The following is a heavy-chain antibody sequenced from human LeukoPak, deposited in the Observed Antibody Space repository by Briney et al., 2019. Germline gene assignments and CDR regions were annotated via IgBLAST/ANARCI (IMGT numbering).Heavy chain of an antibody. CDR2: IKQDGSEK. Sequence: GGSLRLSCAASKFTFSSYWMSWVRQAPGKGLEWVANIKQDGSEKHYADSVKGRFTISRDNAKNSLYLQMNSLRAEDTAVYYCARGRTGIGGQGTLVTVSS. CDR3: ARGRTGI. V-gene: IGHV3-7*01. D-gene: IGHD1-1*01. J-gene: IGHJ4*02. CDR1: KFTFSSYW.